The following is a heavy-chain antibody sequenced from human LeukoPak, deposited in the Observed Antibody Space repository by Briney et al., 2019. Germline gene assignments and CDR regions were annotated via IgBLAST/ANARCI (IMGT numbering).Heavy chain of an antibody. V-gene: IGHV1-69-2*01. Sequence: ASVKVSCKVSVYTFTDYYMHWVQQTPGKGLEWMGLIDPEDGETIYAEKFQGRVTITADTSTDTAYMELSSLRSEDTAVYYCERAVAGSLDFDYWGQGTLVTVS. CDR2: IDPEDGET. J-gene: IGHJ4*02. CDR1: VYTFTDYY. D-gene: IGHD6-19*01. CDR3: ERAVAGSLDFDY.